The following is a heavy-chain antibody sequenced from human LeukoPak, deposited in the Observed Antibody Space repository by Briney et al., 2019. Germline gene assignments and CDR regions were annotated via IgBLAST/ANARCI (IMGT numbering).Heavy chain of an antibody. Sequence: GGSLRLSCAASGFIFSTYWMSWVRQAPGKGLEWVANINQDGSEEYYVDSVKGRFTISRDNAKNSLYLQMNSLRAEDTALYYCARTYPGIAKAGTFDYWGQGTLVTVSS. CDR3: ARTYPGIAKAGTFDY. D-gene: IGHD6-19*01. CDR2: INQDGSEE. CDR1: GFIFSTYW. J-gene: IGHJ4*02. V-gene: IGHV3-7*01.